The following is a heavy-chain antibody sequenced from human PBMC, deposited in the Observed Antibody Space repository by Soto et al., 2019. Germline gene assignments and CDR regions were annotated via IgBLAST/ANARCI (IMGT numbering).Heavy chain of an antibody. V-gene: IGHV1-18*01. J-gene: IGHJ4*02. CDR3: AREATPYPYFDY. CDR2: ISAYNGNT. Sequence: ASVKVSCKASGYTFTSYCISRVRQAPGQGLEWMGWISAYNGNTNYAQKLQGRVTMTTDTSTSTAYMELRSLRSDDTAVYYCAREATPYPYFDYWGQGTLVTVSS. CDR1: GYTFTSYC. D-gene: IGHD1-26*01.